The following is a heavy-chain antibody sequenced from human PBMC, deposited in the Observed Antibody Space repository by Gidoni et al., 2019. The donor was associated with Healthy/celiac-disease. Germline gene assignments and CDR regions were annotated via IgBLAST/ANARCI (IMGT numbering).Heavy chain of an antibody. CDR2: ISWDDDK. CDR1: GFSLSTSGGG. Sequence: QITLKESGPTLVKPTQTLTLTCTFSGFSLSTSGGGVGWIRQPPGTALEWLALISWDDDKRYTPSLKSRLTITKDTSKNQVVLTMTNMDPVDTATYYCAHRQKMTTVTPGAFDIWGQGTMVTVSS. CDR3: AHRQKMTTVTPGAFDI. J-gene: IGHJ3*02. D-gene: IGHD4-17*01. V-gene: IGHV2-5*02.